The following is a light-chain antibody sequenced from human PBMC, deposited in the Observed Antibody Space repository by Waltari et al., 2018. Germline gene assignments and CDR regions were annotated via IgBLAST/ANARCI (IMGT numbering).Light chain of an antibody. CDR1: QSVSSSY. Sequence: EIVLTQSPGTLSLSPGERATISCRASQSVSSSYLAWYQQKPGQAPRLLIYGASSRATGIPDRFSGSESGTDFTLTISRLEPEDFAVYYCQQYGSSPLTFGPGTKVDIK. CDR3: QQYGSSPLT. V-gene: IGKV3-20*01. J-gene: IGKJ3*01. CDR2: GAS.